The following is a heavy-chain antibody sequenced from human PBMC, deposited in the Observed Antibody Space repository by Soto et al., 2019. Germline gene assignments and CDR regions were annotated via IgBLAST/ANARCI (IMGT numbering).Heavy chain of an antibody. CDR1: GYTFTSYG. Sequence: QVHLVQSGAEVKKPGASVKVSCKASGYTFTSYGISWVRQAPGQGLEWMGWISPYNGNAASAQKLQDRVTMTTDTSTSTAYMEVRSLRSDDTAVYYCAREHGQNAFDMWGQGTMVTVSS. CDR2: ISPYNGNA. CDR3: AREHGQNAFDM. V-gene: IGHV1-18*01. J-gene: IGHJ3*02.